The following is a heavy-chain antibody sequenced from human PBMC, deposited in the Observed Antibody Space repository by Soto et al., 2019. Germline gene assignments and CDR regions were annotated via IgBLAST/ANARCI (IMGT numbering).Heavy chain of an antibody. CDR2: MYYSGST. V-gene: IGHV4-31*01. J-gene: IGHJ4*02. CDR3: ARGYRQSGYSSSWVFDY. Sequence: QVQLRESGPGLVKPSQTLSLTCTVSGGSINSGGYYWNWIRQHPGKGLEWIGYMYYSGSTYYNPFLRRLFIISATTSETHFSVKLSSVTAAEMAAYFCARGYRQSGYSSSWVFDYWGQGTLVNVSS. CDR1: GGSINSGGYY. D-gene: IGHD6-13*01.